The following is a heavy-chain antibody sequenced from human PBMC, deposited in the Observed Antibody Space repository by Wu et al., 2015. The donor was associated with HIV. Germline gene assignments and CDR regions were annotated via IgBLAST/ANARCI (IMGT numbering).Heavy chain of an antibody. CDR1: GYILTSYG. V-gene: IGHV1-18*01. D-gene: IGHD2-2*01. Sequence: QVQLVQSGAEVKKPGASVKVSCKASGYILTSYGISWVRQAPGQGLEWMGWISGYNGNTNYAQKFQGRVTMTTDTSTSTAYMELRSLRADDTAVYYCARVSPELYCSSTSCSNWDYWGQGTLGPPSPQ. CDR3: ARVSPELYCSSTSCSNWDY. J-gene: IGHJ4*02. CDR2: ISGYNGNT.